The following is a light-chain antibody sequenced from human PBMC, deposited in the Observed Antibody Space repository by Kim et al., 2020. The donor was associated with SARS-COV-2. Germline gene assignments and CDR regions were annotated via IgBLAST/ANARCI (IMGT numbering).Light chain of an antibody. CDR1: KLGDKY. CDR2: RDS. V-gene: IGLV3-1*01. Sequence: SVSPGHTASITCSGDKLGDKYVSWYQQEPGQSPVLVIYRDSRRPSGIPERFSGSISGNTATLTISGTQAMDEADYYCQAWDSATVVFGRGTQLTVL. CDR3: QAWDSATVV. J-gene: IGLJ2*01.